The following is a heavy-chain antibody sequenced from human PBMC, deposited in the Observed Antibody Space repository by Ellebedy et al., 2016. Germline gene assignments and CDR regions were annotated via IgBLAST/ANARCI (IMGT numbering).Heavy chain of an antibody. Sequence: SGPTLVXPTQTLTLTCTFSGFSLSTSGMCVSWIRQPPGKALEWLALIDWDDDKYYSTSLKTRLTISKDTSKNQVVLTMTNMDPVDTATYYCARSHYYDSSGYYPTNAFDIWGQGTMVTVSS. CDR1: GFSLSTSGMC. CDR3: ARSHYYDSSGYYPTNAFDI. V-gene: IGHV2-70*01. CDR2: IDWDDDK. D-gene: IGHD3-22*01. J-gene: IGHJ3*02.